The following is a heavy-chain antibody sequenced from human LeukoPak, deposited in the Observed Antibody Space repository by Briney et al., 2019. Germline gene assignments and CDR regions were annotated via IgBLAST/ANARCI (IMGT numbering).Heavy chain of an antibody. V-gene: IGHV4-39*07. CDR1: GGSISSSSYY. Sequence: SETLSLTCTVSGGSISSSSYYWGWIRQPPGKGLEWIGSIYYSGSTYYNPSLKSRVTISVDTSKNQFSLKLSSVTAADTAVYYCARDWGGDDSSGYPDYWGQGTPVTVSS. CDR3: ARDWGGDDSSGYPDY. D-gene: IGHD3-22*01. CDR2: IYYSGST. J-gene: IGHJ4*02.